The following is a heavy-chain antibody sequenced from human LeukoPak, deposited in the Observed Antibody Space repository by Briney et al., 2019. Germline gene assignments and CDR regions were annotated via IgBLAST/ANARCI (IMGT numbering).Heavy chain of an antibody. CDR3: ARDSAMGERGFDY. CDR2: ISYSGRT. J-gene: IGHJ4*02. Sequence: SETLSLTCTVSGGSISSSSYYWGWIRQPPGKGLEWIGTISYSGRTYYNPSLKSRVTISVDKSKNQFSLKLSSVTAADTAVYYCARDSAMGERGFDYWGQGTLVTVSS. CDR1: GGSISSSSYY. D-gene: IGHD3-16*01. V-gene: IGHV4-39*07.